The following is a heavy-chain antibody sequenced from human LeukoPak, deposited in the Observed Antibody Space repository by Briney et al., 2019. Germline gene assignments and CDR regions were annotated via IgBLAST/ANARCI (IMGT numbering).Heavy chain of an antibody. CDR2: ISSDGNNK. CDR1: GFTFSTYT. Sequence: GGSLRLSCAASGFTFSTYTMHWVRQAPGKGLKWVALISSDGNNKCYADSVKGRFTISRDNSKNTLYLQMNSLKAEDTAVYYCARGHSIQLWASFDYWGQGTLATVSS. CDR3: ARGHSIQLWASFDY. V-gene: IGHV3-30-3*01. D-gene: IGHD5-18*01. J-gene: IGHJ4*02.